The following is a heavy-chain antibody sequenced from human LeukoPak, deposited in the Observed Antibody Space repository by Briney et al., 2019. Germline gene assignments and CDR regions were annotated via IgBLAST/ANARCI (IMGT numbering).Heavy chain of an antibody. CDR3: ARDGYGDYPPRLDY. J-gene: IGHJ4*02. CDR2: INWNGGST. Sequence: GGSLRLSCAASGFTFGDYGMSWVRQAPGKGLGWVSGINWNGGSTGYADSVKGRFTISRDNAKHSLYLQMNSLRAEDTALYYCARDGYGDYPPRLDYWGQGTLATVSS. CDR1: GFTFGDYG. V-gene: IGHV3-20*04. D-gene: IGHD4-17*01.